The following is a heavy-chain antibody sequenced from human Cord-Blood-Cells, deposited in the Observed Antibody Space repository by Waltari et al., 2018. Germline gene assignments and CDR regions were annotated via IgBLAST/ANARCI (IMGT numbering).Heavy chain of an antibody. CDR2: DTHILETA. CDR3: ARAIAMSATYFDY. V-gene: IGHV1-69*01. J-gene: IGHJ4*02. CDR1: GGTFSSSA. D-gene: IGHD3-22*01. Sequence: QVQLVQSGAEVKKPGSSVKVSCKASGGTFSSSAISWVRQAPGQGLEWMGGDTHILETANCAHKFQGRVTIAAGDTTSTAYMEVSSLRSEGTAVYYCARAIAMSATYFDYWGQGTLGTVSS.